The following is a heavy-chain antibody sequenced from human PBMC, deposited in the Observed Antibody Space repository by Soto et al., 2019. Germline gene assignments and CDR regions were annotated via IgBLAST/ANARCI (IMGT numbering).Heavy chain of an antibody. CDR3: ATTEGIGGIAVAGTFDY. J-gene: IGHJ4*02. V-gene: IGHV1-18*01. D-gene: IGHD6-19*01. CDR1: GYTFTSYG. Sequence: QVPLVQSGAEVKKPGASVKVSCKASGYTFTSYGISWVRQAPGQGLEWMGWISAYNGNTNYAQKLQGRVTMTTDTSTSTAYMELRSLRSDDTAVYYCATTEGIGGIAVAGTFDYWGQGTLVTVSS. CDR2: ISAYNGNT.